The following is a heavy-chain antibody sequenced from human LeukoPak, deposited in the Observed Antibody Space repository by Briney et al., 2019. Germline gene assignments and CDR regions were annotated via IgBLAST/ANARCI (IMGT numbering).Heavy chain of an antibody. Sequence: GGSLRLSCAAYGFTFSNPWMGWVRQAPGKGLEWVAVIWYDGSNKYYADSVKGRFTISRDTSKNTLYLQMNSLRAEDTAVYYCAKDQVKWVTGTLGIWGQGTMVTVSS. J-gene: IGHJ3*02. D-gene: IGHD1-14*01. V-gene: IGHV3-33*06. CDR2: IWYDGSNK. CDR3: AKDQVKWVTGTLGI. CDR1: GFTFSNPW.